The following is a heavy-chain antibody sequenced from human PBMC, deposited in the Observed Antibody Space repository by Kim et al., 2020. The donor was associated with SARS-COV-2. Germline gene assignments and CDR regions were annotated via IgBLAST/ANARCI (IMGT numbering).Heavy chain of an antibody. CDR3: ARDKAAAGTEFDY. D-gene: IGHD6-13*01. CDR2: IIPIFGTA. V-gene: IGHV1-69*13. J-gene: IGHJ4*02. Sequence: SVKVSCKASGGTFSSYAISWVRQAPGQGLEWMGGIIPIFGTANYAQKFQGRVTITADESTSTAYMELSSLRSEDTAVYYCARDKAAAGTEFDYWGQGTLVTVSS. CDR1: GGTFSSYA.